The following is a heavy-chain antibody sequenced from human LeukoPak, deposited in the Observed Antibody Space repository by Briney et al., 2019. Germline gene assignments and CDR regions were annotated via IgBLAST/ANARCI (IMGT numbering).Heavy chain of an antibody. Sequence: ASVKVSCKASGDAISSSAISWVRQAPGQGLEWMGWINPNSGGTNYAQKFQGWVTMTRDTSISTAYMELSRLRSDDTAVYYCARAHCSGGSCSTAYYGMDVWGQGTTVTVSS. D-gene: IGHD2-15*01. CDR3: ARAHCSGGSCSTAYYGMDV. CDR1: GDAISSSA. J-gene: IGHJ6*02. CDR2: INPNSGGT. V-gene: IGHV1-2*04.